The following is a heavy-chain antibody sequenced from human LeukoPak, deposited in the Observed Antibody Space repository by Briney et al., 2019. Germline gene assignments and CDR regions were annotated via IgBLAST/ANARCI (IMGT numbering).Heavy chain of an antibody. CDR1: GGSISSSRYY. Sequence: PSETLSLTCTVSGGSISSSRYYWGWIRQPPGKGLEWIGSICYIGRNYYNPSLKSRVTISVDTSKDQLSLKLSSVTAADTAVYYCASLKNIVGATQIDYWRQGTLVSVSS. CDR2: ICYIGRN. CDR3: ASLKNIVGATQIDY. J-gene: IGHJ4*02. V-gene: IGHV4-39*01. D-gene: IGHD1-26*01.